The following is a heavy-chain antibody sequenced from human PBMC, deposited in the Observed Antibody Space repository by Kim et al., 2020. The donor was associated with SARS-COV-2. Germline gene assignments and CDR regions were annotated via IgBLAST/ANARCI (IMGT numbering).Heavy chain of an antibody. Sequence: SETLSLTCTVSGYSISSGYYWGWIRQPPAKGLEWIGNIYHTGSTYYNPSLKDRVTISVDTSKNQFSLKLTSVTAADTAVYYCARVRRIAATGTRMWDWFDPWGQGTLVTVSS. D-gene: IGHD6-13*01. CDR3: ARVRRIAATGTRMWDWFDP. V-gene: IGHV4-38-2*02. J-gene: IGHJ5*02. CDR2: IYHTGST. CDR1: GYSISSGYY.